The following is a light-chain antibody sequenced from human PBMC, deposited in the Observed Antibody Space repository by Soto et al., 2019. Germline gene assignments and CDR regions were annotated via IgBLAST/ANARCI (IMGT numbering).Light chain of an antibody. J-gene: IGLJ1*01. CDR1: SSDVGGSDY. Sequence: QSALTRAGSVSRSPGQSRPISYTGTSSDVGGSDYVSWCQHHPGKAPKLVIYDVTKRPSGVPDRFSGSKSGNTASLTISGLQAEAAADYYCASYAGYYVFGTGTKVTVL. CDR3: ASYAGYYV. CDR2: DVT. V-gene: IGLV2-11*01.